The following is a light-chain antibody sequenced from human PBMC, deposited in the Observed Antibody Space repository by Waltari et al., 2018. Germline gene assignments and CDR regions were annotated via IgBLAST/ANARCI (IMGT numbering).Light chain of an antibody. J-gene: IGKJ2*01. CDR3: QQYYSTPYS. V-gene: IGKV4-1*01. Sequence: DTVMTQSPDSLTVSLGERATINCKSSQRVLNSSNNKNYLAWYQQKPGQPPKALIYWAYARESGVPDRFSGSGSGTDFTLTISSLQAEDVAVYYCQQYYSTPYSFGQGTKLEIK. CDR1: QRVLNSSNNKNY. CDR2: WAY.